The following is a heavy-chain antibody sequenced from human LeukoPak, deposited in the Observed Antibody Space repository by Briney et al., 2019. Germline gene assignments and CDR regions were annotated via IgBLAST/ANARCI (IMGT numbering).Heavy chain of an antibody. CDR2: IYHSGST. J-gene: IGHJ5*02. CDR3: ARGVITMVRGVIIAWFDP. V-gene: IGHV4-4*02. CDR1: GFTFSAYS. D-gene: IGHD3-10*01. Sequence: PGGSLRLSCAASGFTFSAYSMNWVRQPPGKGLEWIGEIYHSGSTNYNPSLKSRVTISVDKSKNQFSLKLSSVTAADTAVYYCARGVITMVRGVIIAWFDPWGQGTLVTVSS.